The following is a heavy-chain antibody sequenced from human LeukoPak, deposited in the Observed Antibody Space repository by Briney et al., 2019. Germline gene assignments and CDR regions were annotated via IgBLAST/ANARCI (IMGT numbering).Heavy chain of an antibody. CDR2: IIPILGIA. D-gene: IGHD6-13*01. CDR3: ASLYSSSWYYFDY. Sequence: ASVKVSCKASGGTFSSYAISWVRQAPGQGLEWMGRIIPILGIANYAQKFQGRVTITADKSTSTAYIELSSLRSEDTAVYYCASLYSSSWYYFDYWGQGTLVTVSS. V-gene: IGHV1-69*04. CDR1: GGTFSSYA. J-gene: IGHJ4*02.